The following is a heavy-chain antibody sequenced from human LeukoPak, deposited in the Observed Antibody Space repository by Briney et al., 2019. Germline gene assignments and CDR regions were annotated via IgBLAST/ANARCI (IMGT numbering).Heavy chain of an antibody. J-gene: IGHJ5*02. Sequence: PSETLSLTCTVFGGSISSSSYYWGWIRQPPGKGLEWIGSIYYSGSTYYNPSLESRVTISVDTSKNQFSLMLSSVTAADTAVYYCAREGSVCGTSRCFKWFDPWGQGTLVTVSS. CDR2: IYYSGST. CDR3: AREGSVCGTSRCFKWFDP. CDR1: GGSISSSSYY. V-gene: IGHV4-39*07. D-gene: IGHD3-3*02.